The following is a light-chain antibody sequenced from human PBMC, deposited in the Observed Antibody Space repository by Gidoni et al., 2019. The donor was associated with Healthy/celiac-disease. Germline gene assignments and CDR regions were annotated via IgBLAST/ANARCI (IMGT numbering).Light chain of an antibody. Sequence: DIQLTQSPSFLSASVGDRVTIPCRASQGISSYLAWYQQKPGKAPKLLIFPASTLQSGVPSRFSGSGSGTEFTLTISSLQPEDFATYYCQQLNSYPQVTFGQGTRLEIK. V-gene: IGKV1-9*01. CDR2: PAS. CDR3: QQLNSYPQVT. J-gene: IGKJ5*01. CDR1: QGISSY.